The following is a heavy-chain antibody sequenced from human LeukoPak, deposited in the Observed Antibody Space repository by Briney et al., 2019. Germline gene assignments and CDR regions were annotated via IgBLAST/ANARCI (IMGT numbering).Heavy chain of an antibody. CDR3: ARVEYSSSPPFGY. J-gene: IGHJ4*02. V-gene: IGHV3-23*01. CDR1: VFTFSRYA. Sequence: GGSLRLSCAASVFTFSRYAMSWVRQAPGKGLEWVSAISGSGGSTYYADSVKGRFTISRDNSKNTLYLQMNSLRAEDTAVYYCARVEYSSSPPFGYWGQGTLVTVSS. CDR2: ISGSGGST. D-gene: IGHD6-6*01.